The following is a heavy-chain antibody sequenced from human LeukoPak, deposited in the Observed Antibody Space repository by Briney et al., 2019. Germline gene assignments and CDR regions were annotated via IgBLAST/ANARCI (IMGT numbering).Heavy chain of an antibody. D-gene: IGHD3-22*01. Sequence: GGSLRLSCEASGFSFSSYSMNWVRQAPGKGLEWVSSISSTGTDNTYADSVTGRFTISRDNPKNSVFLQMNSLRAEDTAVYYCAREEYDNGGYYVYWGQGSLVTVSS. CDR2: ISSTGTDN. J-gene: IGHJ4*02. CDR3: AREEYDNGGYYVY. V-gene: IGHV3-21*06. CDR1: GFSFSSYS.